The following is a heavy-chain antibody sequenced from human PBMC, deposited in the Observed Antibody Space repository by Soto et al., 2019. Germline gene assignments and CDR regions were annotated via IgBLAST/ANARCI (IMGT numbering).Heavy chain of an antibody. Sequence: GGSLRLSCAASGFTFDDYAMHWVRQAPGKGLEWVSGISWNSGSIGYADSVKGRFTISRDNAKNSLYLQMNSLRAEDTALYYCARIYCGGDCYEYYFDYWGQGTLVTVSS. CDR1: GFTFDDYA. V-gene: IGHV3-9*01. J-gene: IGHJ4*02. CDR2: ISWNSGSI. CDR3: ARIYCGGDCYEYYFDY. D-gene: IGHD2-21*01.